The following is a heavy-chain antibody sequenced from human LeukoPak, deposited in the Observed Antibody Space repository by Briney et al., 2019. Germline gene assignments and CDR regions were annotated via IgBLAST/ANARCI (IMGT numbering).Heavy chain of an antibody. J-gene: IGHJ6*03. Sequence: ASVKVSCTASGYTFTSYYMHWVRHAPGHGLEWMGIINPSGCSTSYAQTSQGRVTINRNTSISTAYMEPSSLRSEDTAVYYCARERPGYCSGGSFYAYYYYYYMDVWGKGTTVTVSS. V-gene: IGHV1-46*01. D-gene: IGHD2-15*01. CDR3: ARERPGYCSGGSFYAYYYYYYMDV. CDR2: INPSGCST. CDR1: GYTFTSYY.